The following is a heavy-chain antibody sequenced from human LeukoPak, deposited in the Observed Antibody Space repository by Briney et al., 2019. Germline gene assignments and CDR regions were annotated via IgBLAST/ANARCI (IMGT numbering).Heavy chain of an antibody. J-gene: IGHJ4*02. CDR1: GFTFSGYA. V-gene: IGHV3-23*01. Sequence: GGPLRLSCAASGFTFSGYALTWVSQAPGKGLEWVSTIHDSDYTTFYAESVKGRLTISRDNSKNTLYLQMNSLRAEDTGTYHCSRDRSGSYYWGQGILVAVSS. CDR3: SRDRSGSYY. CDR2: IHDSDYTT. D-gene: IGHD1-26*01.